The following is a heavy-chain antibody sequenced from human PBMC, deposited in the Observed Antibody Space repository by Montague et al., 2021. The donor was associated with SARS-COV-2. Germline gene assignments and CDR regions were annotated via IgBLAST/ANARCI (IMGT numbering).Heavy chain of an antibody. CDR1: GFTPGDYQ. J-gene: IGHJ4*02. D-gene: IGHD3/OR15-3a*01. CDR3: ARSPRGSGTGWLDY. CDR2: INQDETAK. Sequence: SLRLSCAASGFTPGDYQMTWVRQAPGKGLQWVANINQDETAKTYVDSVKGRFTISRDNAKNSLILQMNSLKDEDTAVYYCARSPRGSGTGWLDYWGQGTLVTVSS. V-gene: IGHV3-7*01.